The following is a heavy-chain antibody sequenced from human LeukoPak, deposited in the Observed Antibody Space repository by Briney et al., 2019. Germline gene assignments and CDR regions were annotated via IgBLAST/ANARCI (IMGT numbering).Heavy chain of an antibody. J-gene: IGHJ4*02. CDR3: ARPRDSGWSKTWDY. CDR1: GFTFSTYW. CDR2: IKKDGSEK. D-gene: IGHD6-13*01. Sequence: GGSLRLSCEGSGFTFSTYWMTWVRQAPGKGLEWVADIKKDGSEKYYVGSVKGGLTISRDNAQISLYLQMNSLRAEDTAVYYCARPRDSGWSKTWDYWGQGTLVSVSS. V-gene: IGHV3-7*03.